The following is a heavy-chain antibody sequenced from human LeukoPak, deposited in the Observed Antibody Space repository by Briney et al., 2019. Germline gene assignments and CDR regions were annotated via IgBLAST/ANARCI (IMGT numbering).Heavy chain of an antibody. Sequence: EGSVKVSCKASGYTFTSYDINWVRQATGQGLEWMGWMNPNSGNTGYAQKFQGRVTMTRNTSISTAYMELSSLRSEDTAVYYCASSSSYRLGYYYYMDVWGKGTTVTVSS. V-gene: IGHV1-8*01. J-gene: IGHJ6*03. CDR2: MNPNSGNT. CDR1: GYTFTSYD. D-gene: IGHD6-6*01. CDR3: ASSSSYRLGYYYYMDV.